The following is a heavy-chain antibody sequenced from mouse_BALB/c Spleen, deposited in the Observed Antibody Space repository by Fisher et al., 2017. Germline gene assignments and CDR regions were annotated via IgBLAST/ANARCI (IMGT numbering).Heavy chain of an antibody. V-gene: IGHV1-26*01. CDR3: ARKDPYAMDY. J-gene: IGHJ4*01. Sequence: KFKGKATLTVDKSSSTAYMELLSLTSEDSAVYYCARKDPYAMDYWGQGTSVTVSS.